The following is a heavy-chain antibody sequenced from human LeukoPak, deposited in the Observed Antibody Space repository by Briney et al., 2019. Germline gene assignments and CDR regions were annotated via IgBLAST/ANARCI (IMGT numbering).Heavy chain of an antibody. J-gene: IGHJ4*02. CDR3: ARGTTMVRGVITGPSSPPAYYFDY. V-gene: IGHV4-59*01. CDR2: IYYSGST. D-gene: IGHD3-10*01. CDR1: GGSISSYY. Sequence: PSETLSLTCTVSGGSISSYYWSWIRQPPGKGLEWIGYIYYSGSTNYNPSLKSRVTISVDTSKNQFSLKLSSVTAADTAVYYCARGTTMVRGVITGPSSPPAYYFDYWGQGTLVTVSS.